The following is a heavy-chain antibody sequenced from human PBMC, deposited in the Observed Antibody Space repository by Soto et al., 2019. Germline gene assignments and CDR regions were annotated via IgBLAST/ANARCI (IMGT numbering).Heavy chain of an antibody. J-gene: IGHJ5*02. D-gene: IGHD4-4*01. CDR1: GFTFSSAW. Sequence: PGESLKISCAAAGFTFSSAWMHWVRQAPGKGLVWVSHINSDGSGRSYADSVKGRFSISRDNAENTLYLHMNSLRIEDTAVYYCCVIKRRDQYSTSGYWFDPWGPGTLVTVSS. CDR2: INSDGSGR. V-gene: IGHV3-74*01. CDR3: CVIKRRDQYSTSGYWFDP.